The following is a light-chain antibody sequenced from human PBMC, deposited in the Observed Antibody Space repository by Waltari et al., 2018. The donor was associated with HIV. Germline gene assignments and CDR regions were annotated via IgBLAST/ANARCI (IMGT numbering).Light chain of an antibody. CDR3: QQYYSLPRT. CDR2: WAT. V-gene: IGKV4-1*01. CDR1: HTVLYSSNNKNY. J-gene: IGKJ1*01. Sequence: DISLIQSPYFLAVSLCERATVSCKSPHTVLYSSNNKNYFAWYQHKPGQPLKLLFYWATTRESGVPDRFGGSGSGTDFALTISSLQAEDVAVYYCQQYYSLPRTFGQGTKVEIK.